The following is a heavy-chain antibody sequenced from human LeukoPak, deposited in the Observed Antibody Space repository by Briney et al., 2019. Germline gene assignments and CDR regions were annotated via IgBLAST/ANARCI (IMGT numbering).Heavy chain of an antibody. CDR3: ATTYCTNGVCHVHFDY. V-gene: IGHV1-24*01. J-gene: IGHJ4*02. D-gene: IGHD2-8*01. CDR1: GYTLTELS. Sequence: ASVKVSCKVSGYTLTELSMHWVRQAPGKGLEWMGGFDPEDGETIYAQKFQGRVTMTEDTSTDTAYMELSSLRSEDTAVYYCATTYCTNGVCHVHFDYWGQGTLVTVSS. CDR2: FDPEDGET.